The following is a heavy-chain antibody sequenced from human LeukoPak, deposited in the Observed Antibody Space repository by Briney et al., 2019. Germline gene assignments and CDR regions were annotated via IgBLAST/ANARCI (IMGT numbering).Heavy chain of an antibody. CDR2: ISWNSGKI. CDR1: GFTFDDYA. V-gene: IGHV3-9*01. J-gene: IGHJ4*02. Sequence: GRSLRLSCVVSGFTFDDYAMHWVRQAPGKGLEWVSGISWNSGKIAYADSVKGRFTISRDNVKNSLYLQMNSLRPEDTGFYFCAKDGRERRRDEPYLDYWGQGPLVSISS. CDR3: AKDGRERRRDEPYLDY. D-gene: IGHD1-26*01.